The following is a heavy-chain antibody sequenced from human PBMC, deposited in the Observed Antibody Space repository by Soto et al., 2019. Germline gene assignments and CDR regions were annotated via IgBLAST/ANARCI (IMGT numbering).Heavy chain of an antibody. Sequence: SETLSLTCTVSGGSISTYDWSWIRQSPGKGLEWIGCIYYSGSTNYNPSLKSRVTISVDTSKNQFSLKLSSVTAADTAVYYCARVVAATSHYFDYWDQGALVTVSS. CDR1: GGSISTYD. CDR2: IYYSGST. V-gene: IGHV4-59*01. D-gene: IGHD2-15*01. CDR3: ARVVAATSHYFDY. J-gene: IGHJ4*02.